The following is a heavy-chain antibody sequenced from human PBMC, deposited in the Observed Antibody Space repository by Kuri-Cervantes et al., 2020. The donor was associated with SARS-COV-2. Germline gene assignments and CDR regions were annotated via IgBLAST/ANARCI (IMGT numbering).Heavy chain of an antibody. CDR3: ARDLIFVAYNRGTGAFDI. Sequence: GGSLRLSCAASGFTFSSYAMHWVRQAPGKGLEWVAVISYDGSNKYYADSVKGRFTISRDNSKNTLSLQMNSLRAEDTALYYCARDLIFVAYNRGTGAFDIWGQGTMVTVSS. J-gene: IGHJ3*02. CDR1: GFTFSSYA. CDR2: ISYDGSNK. V-gene: IGHV3-30-3*01. D-gene: IGHD3-10*01.